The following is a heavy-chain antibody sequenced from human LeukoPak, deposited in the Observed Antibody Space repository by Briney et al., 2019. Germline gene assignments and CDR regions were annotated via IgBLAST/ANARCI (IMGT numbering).Heavy chain of an antibody. J-gene: IGHJ3*02. Sequence: PGGSLRLSCAASGFTFSNAWMSWVRQAPGKGLEWVGRIKSKTDGGTTDYAAPVKGRFTISRDDSKNTLYLQMNSLKTEDTAVYYCAKLRGYSYGYAVPNAFDIWGQGTMVTVSS. V-gene: IGHV3-15*01. D-gene: IGHD5-18*01. CDR1: GFTFSNAW. CDR3: AKLRGYSYGYAVPNAFDI. CDR2: IKSKTDGGTT.